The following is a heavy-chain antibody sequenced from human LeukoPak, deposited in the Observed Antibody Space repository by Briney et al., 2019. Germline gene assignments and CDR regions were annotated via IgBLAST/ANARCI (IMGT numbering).Heavy chain of an antibody. Sequence: GGSLRLSCAASGFTFSSYEMNWVRQAPGKGLEWVSYISSSGNTIYYADSVKGRFTISRDNAKNSLYLQMNSLRAEDTAVYYCARDKAYGDYDYFDYWGQGTLVTVSS. CDR3: ARDKAYGDYDYFDY. J-gene: IGHJ4*02. D-gene: IGHD4-17*01. CDR2: ISSSGNTI. CDR1: GFTFSSYE. V-gene: IGHV3-48*03.